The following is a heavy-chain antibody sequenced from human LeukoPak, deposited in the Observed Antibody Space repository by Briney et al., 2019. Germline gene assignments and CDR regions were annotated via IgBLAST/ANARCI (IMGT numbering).Heavy chain of an antibody. D-gene: IGHD6-19*01. CDR1: GGSISSSNW. CDR2: IYHSGST. V-gene: IGHV4-4*02. Sequence: SETLSLTCAVSGGSISSSNWWSWVRQPPGKGLEWIGEIYHSGSTNYNPSLTSRLTMSVDKSKNQFSLRLTSVTAADTAVYYCASRSSGWYFEFWGRGTLVTVSS. J-gene: IGHJ4*02. CDR3: ASRSSGWYFEF.